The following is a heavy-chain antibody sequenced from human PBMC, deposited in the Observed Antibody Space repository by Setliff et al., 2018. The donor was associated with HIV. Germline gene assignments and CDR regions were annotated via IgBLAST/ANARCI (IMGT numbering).Heavy chain of an antibody. CDR2: FNPSSGAT. Sequence: ASVQVSCKASGYTFTDYFIHWVRQAPGQGLEWMGWFNPSSGATNDARRFQGTVAMTTHTSTSTAYMELRGLRSDDTAIYYCARGGPNYFYDSRGYELAYFYYWGQGTLVTVSS. J-gene: IGHJ1*01. D-gene: IGHD3-22*01. CDR1: GYTFTDYF. CDR3: ARGGPNYFYDSRGYELAYFYY. V-gene: IGHV1-2*02.